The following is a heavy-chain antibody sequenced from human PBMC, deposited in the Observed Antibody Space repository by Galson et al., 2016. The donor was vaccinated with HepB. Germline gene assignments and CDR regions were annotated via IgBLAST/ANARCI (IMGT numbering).Heavy chain of an antibody. CDR2: ISVSSSST. J-gene: IGHJ4*01. D-gene: IGHD4-11*01. CDR1: GFTFSDYY. CDR3: AATTVGSGGTRRFDH. V-gene: IGHV3-11*06. Sequence: SLRLSCAASGFTFSDYYMSWIRQAPGKGLEWLSHISVSSSSTNYADSVKGRFTISRDNAGTSLFLQMDSLRVDDTAVYYCAATTVGSGGTRRFDHWGHGILVTVSS.